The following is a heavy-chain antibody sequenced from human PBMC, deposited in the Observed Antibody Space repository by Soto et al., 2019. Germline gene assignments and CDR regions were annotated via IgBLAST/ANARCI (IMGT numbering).Heavy chain of an antibody. D-gene: IGHD3-9*01. J-gene: IGHJ4*02. CDR3: TCYNYDIRDY. CDR1: GFTFSGSA. V-gene: IGHV3-73*01. Sequence: PGGSLRLSCAASGFTFSGSAMHWVRQASGKGLEWVGRIRSKANSYATAYAASVKGRFTISRDDSKNTAYLQMNSLKTEDTAVYYCTCYNYDIRDYWGQGTLVTVSS. CDR2: IRSKANSYAT.